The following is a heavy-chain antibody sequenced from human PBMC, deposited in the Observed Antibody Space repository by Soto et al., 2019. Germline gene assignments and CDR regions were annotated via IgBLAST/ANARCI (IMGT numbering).Heavy chain of an antibody. CDR1: GFTFSSYS. CDR2: ISSSSSYI. D-gene: IGHD3-22*01. V-gene: IGHV3-21*01. CDR3: ARDLHYYDSGGYYGY. Sequence: PGGSLRLSCAASGFTFSSYSMNWVRQAPGKGLEWVSSISSSSSYIYYADSVKGRFTISRDNAKNSLYLQMNSLRAEDTAVYYCARDLHYYDSGGYYGYWGQGTLVTSPQ. J-gene: IGHJ4*02.